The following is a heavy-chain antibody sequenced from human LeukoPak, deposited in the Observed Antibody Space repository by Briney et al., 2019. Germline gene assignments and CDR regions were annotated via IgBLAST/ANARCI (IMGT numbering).Heavy chain of an antibody. CDR1: GYTFTSYD. Sequence: ASVKVSCKASGYTFTSYDINWVRQATGQGLEWMGWMNPNSGNTGYAQKFQGRVTMTRNISISTAYMELSSLRSEDTAVYYCARGLGGQLVRDYWGQGTLVTVSS. CDR3: ARGLGGQLVRDY. D-gene: IGHD6-6*01. J-gene: IGHJ4*02. V-gene: IGHV1-8*01. CDR2: MNPNSGNT.